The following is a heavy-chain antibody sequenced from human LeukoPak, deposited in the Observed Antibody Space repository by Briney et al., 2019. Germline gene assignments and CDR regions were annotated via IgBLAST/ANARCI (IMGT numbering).Heavy chain of an antibody. D-gene: IGHD4-17*01. Sequence: PGGSLRLSCAASGFTFSSNYMSWVRQAPGKGLEWVSVIYSGGSTYYADSVMGRFTISRDNSKNTLYLQMNSLRAEDTAVYYCARDGPDNYGSMDVWGQGTTVTVSS. CDR2: IYSGGST. CDR3: ARDGPDNYGSMDV. V-gene: IGHV3-53*01. J-gene: IGHJ6*02. CDR1: GFTFSSNY.